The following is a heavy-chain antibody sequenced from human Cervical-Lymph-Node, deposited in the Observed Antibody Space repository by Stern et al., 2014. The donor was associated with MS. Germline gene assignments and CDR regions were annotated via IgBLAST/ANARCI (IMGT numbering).Heavy chain of an antibody. J-gene: IGHJ4*02. D-gene: IGHD1-14*01. CDR2: IIPMFGTA. CDR1: GGTFSTYA. Sequence: VQLVESGAEVKEPGSWVKLSCKASGGTFSTYAFSWLRQAPGQAPEWMGVIIPMFGTANYAQRFQGRLIITADESTSTAFMELTNLRSDDTAVYSCATYRALGTTYAFDSWGQGSLVVVSS. V-gene: IGHV1-69*01. CDR3: ATYRALGTTYAFDS.